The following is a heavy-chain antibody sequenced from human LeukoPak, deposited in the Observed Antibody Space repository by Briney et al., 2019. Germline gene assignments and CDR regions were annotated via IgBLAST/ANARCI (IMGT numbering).Heavy chain of an antibody. J-gene: IGHJ4*02. D-gene: IGHD6-13*01. Sequence: PGGCLRLSCATSGFIFSTYALSWVRQAPGKGLEWAASISGSGGSTYHADSVKGRFTISRDSSKNTLYLQMNSLRAEDTAIYYCARVIRAAPGKGYFDYWGQGTLVTVSS. V-gene: IGHV3-23*01. CDR1: GFIFSTYA. CDR3: ARVIRAAPGKGYFDY. CDR2: ISGSGGST.